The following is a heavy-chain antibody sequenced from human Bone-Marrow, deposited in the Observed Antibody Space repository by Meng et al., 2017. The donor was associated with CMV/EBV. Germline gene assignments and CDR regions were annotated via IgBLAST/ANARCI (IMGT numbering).Heavy chain of an antibody. V-gene: IGHV3-48*03. Sequence: LSLTCAASGFTFSSYEMNWVRQAPGKGLEWVSYISSSGSTIYYADSVKGRFTISRDNSKNTLYLQMNSLRAEDTAVYYCAGTDSSSWYLYYYGMDVWGQGTTVTVSS. CDR1: GFTFSSYE. CDR2: ISSSGSTI. CDR3: AGTDSSSWYLYYYGMDV. J-gene: IGHJ6*02. D-gene: IGHD6-13*01.